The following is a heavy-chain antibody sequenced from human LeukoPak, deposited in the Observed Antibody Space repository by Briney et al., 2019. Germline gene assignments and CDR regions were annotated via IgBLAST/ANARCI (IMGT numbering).Heavy chain of an antibody. CDR2: IKQDGSEE. Sequence: GGSLRLSCVASGFTISSYWMHWVRQAPGKGLEWVANIKQDGSEEYYVDSVKGRFTISRDNAKNSLYLQTNSLRAEDTAVYYCARRYFDYWGQGILVTVSS. CDR1: GFTISSYW. J-gene: IGHJ4*02. CDR3: ARRYFDY. V-gene: IGHV3-7*03.